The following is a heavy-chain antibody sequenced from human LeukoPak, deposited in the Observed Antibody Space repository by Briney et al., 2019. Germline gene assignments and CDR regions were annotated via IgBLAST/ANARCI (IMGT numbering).Heavy chain of an antibody. Sequence: PGGSLRLSCAASGFIFSSYGMHWVRQAPGKGLEWVAVISYDGRRQYSASSIKGRFTISRDNSKNTLYLQMNSLKSEDTGVYYCAKDPVDYYETDGHYYAFDYWGQGTQVTVSS. D-gene: IGHD3-16*01. CDR1: GFIFSSYG. V-gene: IGHV3-30*18. CDR2: ISYDGRRQ. J-gene: IGHJ4*02. CDR3: AKDPVDYYETDGHYYAFDY.